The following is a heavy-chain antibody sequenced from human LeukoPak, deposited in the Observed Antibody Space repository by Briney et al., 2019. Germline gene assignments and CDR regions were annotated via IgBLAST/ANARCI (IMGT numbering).Heavy chain of an antibody. CDR3: ARAGGQLVPGFLYYYYYGMDV. J-gene: IGHJ6*02. Sequence: GGSLRLSCAASGFTFSSYWMSWVRQAPGKGLEWVANIKQDGSEKYYVDSAKGRFTISRDNAKNSLYLQMNSLRAEDTAVYYCARAGGQLVPGFLYYYYYGMDVWGQGTTVTVSS. CDR1: GFTFSSYW. V-gene: IGHV3-7*01. CDR2: IKQDGSEK. D-gene: IGHD6-13*01.